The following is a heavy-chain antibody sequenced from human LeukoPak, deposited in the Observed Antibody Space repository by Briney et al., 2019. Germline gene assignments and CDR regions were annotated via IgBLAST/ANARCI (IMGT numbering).Heavy chain of an antibody. V-gene: IGHV1-18*01. CDR2: ISAYNGNT. D-gene: IGHD5-18*01. Sequence: VGSVEVSCKASGYTFTSYGISWVRQAPGQGLKWMGWISAYNGNTNYAQKLQGRVTMTTDTSTSTAYMELRSLRSDDTAVYYCARAKDSYGYSGFDYWGQGTLVTVSS. CDR1: GYTFTSYG. J-gene: IGHJ4*02. CDR3: ARAKDSYGYSGFDY.